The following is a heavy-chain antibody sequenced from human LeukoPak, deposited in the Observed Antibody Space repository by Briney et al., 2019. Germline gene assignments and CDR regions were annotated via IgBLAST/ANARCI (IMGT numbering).Heavy chain of an antibody. V-gene: IGHV3-7*01. D-gene: IGHD1-26*01. CDR3: ARDVVGSLDY. CDR2: IKGDESAR. J-gene: IGHJ4*02. Sequence: GGSPRLSCAASGFTFSSYWMAWVRRAPGKGLEWVANIKGDESARHQADSVKGRFTISRDNTRNSLYLQMTNLRGDDTAVYYCARDVVGSLDYWGQGTLVTVSS. CDR1: GFTFSSYW.